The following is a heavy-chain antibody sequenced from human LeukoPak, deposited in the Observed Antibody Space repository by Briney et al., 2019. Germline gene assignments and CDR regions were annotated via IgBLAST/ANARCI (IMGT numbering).Heavy chain of an antibody. CDR3: ARGSSYGTYYYYYYYMDV. D-gene: IGHD5-18*01. CDR1: GYTFTSYD. CDR2: MNPNSGNT. J-gene: IGHJ6*03. Sequence: ASVKVSCKASGYTFTSYDINWVRQATGQGLEWMGWMNPNSGNTGYAQKFQGRVTITRNTSISTAYMELSSLRSEDTAVYYCARGSSYGTYYYYYYYMDVWGKGTTVTVSS. V-gene: IGHV1-8*03.